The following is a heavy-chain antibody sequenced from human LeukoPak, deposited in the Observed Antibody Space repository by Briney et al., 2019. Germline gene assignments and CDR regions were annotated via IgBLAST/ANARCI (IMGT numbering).Heavy chain of an antibody. V-gene: IGHV1-18*01. CDR3: ARVGGSYYVLHYYYYMDV. J-gene: IGHJ6*03. CDR2: TSAYNGNT. CDR1: GYTFTSYG. Sequence: ASVKVSCKASGYTFTSYGISWVRQAPGQGPEWMGWTSAYNGNTNYAQKLQGRVTMTTDTSTSTAYMELRSLRSDDTAVYYCARVGGSYYVLHYYYYMDVWGKGTTVTISS. D-gene: IGHD1-26*01.